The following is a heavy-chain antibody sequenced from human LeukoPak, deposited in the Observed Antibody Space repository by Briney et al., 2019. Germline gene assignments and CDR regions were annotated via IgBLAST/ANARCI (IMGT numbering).Heavy chain of an antibody. D-gene: IGHD3-10*01. V-gene: IGHV3-48*03. Sequence: GGSLRLSCAASGFTFSSYEMNWVRQAPGKGLEWVSYISSSGSTIYYADSVKGRFTISRDNAKNSLYLQMNSLRAEDTAVYYCAKDGDYYYGSGSYYDYWGQGTLVTVSS. CDR3: AKDGDYYYGSGSYYDY. CDR1: GFTFSSYE. CDR2: ISSSGSTI. J-gene: IGHJ4*02.